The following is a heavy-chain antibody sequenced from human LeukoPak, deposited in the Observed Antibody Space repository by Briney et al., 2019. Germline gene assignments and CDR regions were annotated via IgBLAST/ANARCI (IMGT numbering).Heavy chain of an antibody. J-gene: IGHJ4*02. CDR1: GFTFSSYG. D-gene: IGHD6-13*01. V-gene: IGHV3-30*03. CDR2: ISYDGSNK. CDR3: ATLSNQQLVEGY. Sequence: LTGGSLRLSCAASGFTFSSYGMHWVRQAPGKGLEWVAVISYDGSNKYYADSVKGRFTISRDNSKNTLHLQMNSLRAEDTAVYYCATLSNQQLVEGYWGQGTLVTVSS.